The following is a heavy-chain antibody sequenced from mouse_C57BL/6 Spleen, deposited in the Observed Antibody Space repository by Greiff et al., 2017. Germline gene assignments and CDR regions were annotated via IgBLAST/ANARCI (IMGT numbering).Heavy chain of an antibody. J-gene: IGHJ1*03. CDR1: GFTFSSYT. Sequence: DVKLVESGGGLVKPGGSLKLSCAASGFTFSSYTMSWVRQTPEKRLEWVATISGGGGNTYYPDSVKGRFTISRDNAKNTLYLQMSSLRSEDTALYYCARQNYGGWYYDVWGTGTTVTVSS. D-gene: IGHD1-2*01. CDR2: ISGGGGNT. V-gene: IGHV5-9*01. CDR3: ARQNYGGWYYDV.